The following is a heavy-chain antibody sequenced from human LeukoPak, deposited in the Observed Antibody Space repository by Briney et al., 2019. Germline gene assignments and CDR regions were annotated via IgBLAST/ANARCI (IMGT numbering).Heavy chain of an antibody. CDR1: GYTFTSYY. V-gene: IGHV1-46*01. J-gene: IGHJ5*02. D-gene: IGHD2-2*01. CDR3: ARAPAAQNWFDP. CDR2: INPSGGST. Sequence: GASVKVSCKASGYTFTSYYMHWVRQAPGQGLEWMGIINPSGGSTSYAQKFQGRVTMTRDKSTSTVYMELSSLRSEDTAVYYCARAPAAQNWFDPWGQGTLVTVSS.